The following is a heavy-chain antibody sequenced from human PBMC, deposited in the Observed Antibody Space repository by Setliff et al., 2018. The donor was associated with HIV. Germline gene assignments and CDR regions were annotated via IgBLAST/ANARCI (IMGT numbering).Heavy chain of an antibody. D-gene: IGHD6-13*01. CDR2: IYPGDSDS. J-gene: IGHJ4*02. V-gene: IGHV5-51*01. Sequence: GASLKISCHLSGYSFVDFWSGWVRQMPGKGMEWVGFIYPGDSDSRYSPYFRGQVTISADKSTTTSYLDWASLKASDTAMYYCVRYIGAAAGYIDHWGQGTLCTVSS. CDR1: GYSFVDFW. CDR3: VRYIGAAAGYIDH.